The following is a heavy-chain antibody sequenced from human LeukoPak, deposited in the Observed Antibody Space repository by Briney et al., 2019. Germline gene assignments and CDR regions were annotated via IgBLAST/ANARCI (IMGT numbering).Heavy chain of an antibody. V-gene: IGHV3-21*01. J-gene: IGHJ6*03. Sequence: GGSLRLSCTASGFAFSTYDMDWVRQAPGKGLEWVSYISGGSTYIYYTDSVKGRFTISRDNAKNSLNLQMESLSAEDTAVYYCARESGIMVGDYYYYYMDVWGIGTTVTVSS. CDR2: ISGGSTYI. D-gene: IGHD1-26*01. CDR3: ARESGIMVGDYYYYYMDV. CDR1: GFAFSTYD.